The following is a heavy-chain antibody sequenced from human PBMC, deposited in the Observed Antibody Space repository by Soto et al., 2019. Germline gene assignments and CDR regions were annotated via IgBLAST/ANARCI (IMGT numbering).Heavy chain of an antibody. V-gene: IGHV6-1*01. CDR2: TYYRSKWYN. CDR3: ARVSTNYYDSSGPTYYYGMDV. Sequence: SQTLSLTCAISGDSVFSNTAAWNWIRQSPSRGLEWLGRTYYRSKWYNDYAVSVKSRITINPDTSKNQSSLQLNSVTPEDTAVYYCARVSTNYYDSSGPTYYYGMDVWGQGTTVTVSS. J-gene: IGHJ6*02. D-gene: IGHD3-22*01. CDR1: GDSVFSNTAA.